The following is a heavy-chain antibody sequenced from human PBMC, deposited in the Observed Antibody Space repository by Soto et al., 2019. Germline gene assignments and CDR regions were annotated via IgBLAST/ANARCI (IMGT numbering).Heavy chain of an antibody. D-gene: IGHD4-17*01. J-gene: IGHJ3*01. CDR3: ARDPNGDYLGAFDF. Sequence: GGSLRLSCAASGFTFSSFFMSWVRQAPGKGLDWVSGIGANGGGTYCADSVKGRFIISRGNSKNTLYLQMNSLRAEDTAVYYCARDPNGDYLGAFDFWGQKTMVTVSS. CDR2: IGANGGGT. CDR1: GFTFSSFF. V-gene: IGHV3-23*01.